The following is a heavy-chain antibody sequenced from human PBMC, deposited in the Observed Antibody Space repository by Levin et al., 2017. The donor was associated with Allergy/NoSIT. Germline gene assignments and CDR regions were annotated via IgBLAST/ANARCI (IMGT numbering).Heavy chain of an antibody. CDR3: ARVLRFYYYYYMDV. CDR1: GVAFSSYS. J-gene: IGHJ6*03. Sequence: VASVKVSCVASGVAFSSYSMNWVRQAPGKGLEWISYISSSSSSIDYADSVKGRFTISRDNAKNSLFLQMNSLRAEDTAVYYCARVLRFYYYYYMDVWGKGTTVTVSS. CDR2: ISSSSSSI. V-gene: IGHV3-48*01. D-gene: IGHD5-12*01.